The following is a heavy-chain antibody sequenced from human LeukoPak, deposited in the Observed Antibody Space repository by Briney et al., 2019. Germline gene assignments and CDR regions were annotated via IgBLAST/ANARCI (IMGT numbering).Heavy chain of an antibody. V-gene: IGHV3-30*02. CDR2: IRYDGSNK. J-gene: IGHJ4*02. Sequence: GGSLRLSCAASGFTFSSYAMHWVRQAPGKGLEWVAFIRYDGSNKYYADSVKGRFTLSRDNSKNTLYLQMNGLRAEDTAMYYCAKEGWITIFGVVTPAGVDYWGQGNLVTVSS. D-gene: IGHD3-3*01. CDR3: AKEGWITIFGVVTPAGVDY. CDR1: GFTFSSYA.